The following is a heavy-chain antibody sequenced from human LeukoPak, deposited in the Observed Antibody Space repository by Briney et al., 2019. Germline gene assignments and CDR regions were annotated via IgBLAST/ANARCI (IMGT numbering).Heavy chain of an antibody. J-gene: IGHJ4*02. CDR1: GFSFRSHG. Sequence: PGKSLRLSCASSGFSFRSHGMHWVRQAPGKGLEWVALISYDGSDKYYADSVKGRFTISRDNSKDTLYLQLDSLRAEDTAVYYCARESYSSGYYYDNWGQGTLVTVSS. V-gene: IGHV3-30*03. CDR3: ARESYSSGYYYDN. CDR2: ISYDGSDK. D-gene: IGHD3-22*01.